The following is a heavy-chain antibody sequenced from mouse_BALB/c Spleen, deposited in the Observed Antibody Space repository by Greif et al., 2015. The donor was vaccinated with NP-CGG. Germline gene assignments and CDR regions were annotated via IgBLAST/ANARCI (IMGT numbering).Heavy chain of an antibody. D-gene: IGHD1-1*01. J-gene: IGHJ1*01. CDR3: VREDYGTRYFDV. CDR1: GYAFSSYW. Sequence: VQLQQSGAELVRPGSSVKISCKASGYAFSSYWMNWVKQRPGQGLEWIGQIYPGDGDTNYNGKFKGKATLTADKSSSTAYMQLSSLTSEDSAVYFCVREDYGTRYFDVWGAGTTVTVSS. V-gene: IGHV1-80*01. CDR2: IYPGDGDT.